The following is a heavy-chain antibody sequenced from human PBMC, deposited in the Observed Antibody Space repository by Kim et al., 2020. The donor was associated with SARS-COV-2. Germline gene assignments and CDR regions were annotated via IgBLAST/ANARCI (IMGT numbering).Heavy chain of an antibody. V-gene: IGHV3-23*01. D-gene: IGHD3-16*02. CDR1: GFTFSSYA. CDR3: AKEPGGSYDYVWGSYRPLYYFDY. CDR2: ISGSGGST. J-gene: IGHJ4*02. Sequence: GGSLRLSCAASGFTFSSYAMSWVRQAPGKGLEWVSAISGSGGSTYYADSVKGRFTISRDNSKNTLYLQMNSLRAEDTAVYYCAKEPGGSYDYVWGSYRPLYYFDYWGQGTLVTVSS.